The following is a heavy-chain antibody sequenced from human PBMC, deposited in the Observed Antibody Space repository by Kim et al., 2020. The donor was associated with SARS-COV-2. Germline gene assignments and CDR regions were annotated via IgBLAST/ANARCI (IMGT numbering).Heavy chain of an antibody. J-gene: IGHJ2*01. D-gene: IGHD3-10*01. V-gene: IGHV2-5*02. CDR1: GFSLSPSGVG. Sequence: SGPTLVNPTPTVTLTCTFSGFSLSPSGVGVGWVRQPPVKALEWLAMVYWDKDKHYSPSLKTRLTITKDTSKNQVVLTMTNMDPVDTATYFCARRPVVRGRLYWYFDVWGRGTLVTVSS. CDR2: VYWDKDK. CDR3: ARRPVVRGRLYWYFDV.